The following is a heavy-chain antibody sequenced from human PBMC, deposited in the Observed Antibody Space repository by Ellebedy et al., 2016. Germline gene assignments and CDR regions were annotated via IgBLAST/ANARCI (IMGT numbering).Heavy chain of an antibody. V-gene: IGHV3-49*03. CDR3: TRATYSSSWYPYYFDY. J-gene: IGHJ4*02. CDR1: GFTFGDYA. CDR2: IRSKAYGGTT. D-gene: IGHD6-13*01. Sequence: GESLKISCTASGFTFGDYAMSWFRQAPGKGLEWVGFIRSKAYGGTTEYAASVKGRFTISRDDSKSIAYLQMNSLKTEDTAVYYCTRATYSSSWYPYYFDYWGQGTLVTVSS.